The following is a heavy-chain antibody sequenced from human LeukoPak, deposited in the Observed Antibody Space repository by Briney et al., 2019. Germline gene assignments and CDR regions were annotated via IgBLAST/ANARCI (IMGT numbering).Heavy chain of an antibody. D-gene: IGHD2-15*01. CDR2: INHSGST. CDR3: ARHRRTWYHLLSGVDY. V-gene: IGHV4-34*01. CDR1: GGSFSDYY. J-gene: IGHJ4*02. Sequence: PSETLSLTCAVYGGSFSDYYWSYIHQPPGKGLEWIGEINHSGSTNYNPSLKSRVTISVDTSKSQFSLKLNSVTAADTAVYYCARHRRTWYHLLSGVDYWGQGTLVTVSS.